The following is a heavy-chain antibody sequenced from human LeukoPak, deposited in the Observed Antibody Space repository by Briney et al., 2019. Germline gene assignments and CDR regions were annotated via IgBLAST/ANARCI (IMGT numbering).Heavy chain of an antibody. V-gene: IGHV1-69*13. J-gene: IGHJ6*02. CDR1: GGTFCSYA. CDR2: IIPIFGTA. CDR3: ARVPYLYYDFWSGYDYYYYGMDV. Sequence: SVKVSCKASGGTFCSYAISWVRQAPGQGLEWMGGIIPIFGTANYAQKFQGRVTITADESTSTAYMELSSLRSEDTAVYYCARVPYLYYDFWSGYDYYYYGMDVWGQGTTVTVSS. D-gene: IGHD3-3*01.